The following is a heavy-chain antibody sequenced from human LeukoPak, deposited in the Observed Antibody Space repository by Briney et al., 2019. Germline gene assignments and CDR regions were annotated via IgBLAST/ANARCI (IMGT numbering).Heavy chain of an antibody. CDR3: ARVAVREWYNWFDP. CDR1: GFTFSSYE. D-gene: IGHD3-3*01. V-gene: IGHV3-48*03. CDR2: ISSSGSTI. Sequence: GGSLRLSCAASGFTFSSYEMNWVRQAPGKGLEWVSYISSSGSTIYYADSVKGRLTISRDNAKNSLYLQMNSLRAEDTAVYYCARVAVREWYNWFDPWGQGTLVTVSS. J-gene: IGHJ5*02.